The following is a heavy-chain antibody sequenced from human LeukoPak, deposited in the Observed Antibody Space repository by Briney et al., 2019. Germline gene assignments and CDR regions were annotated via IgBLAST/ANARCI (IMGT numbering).Heavy chain of an antibody. V-gene: IGHV1-69*06. J-gene: IGHJ4*02. CDR3: ASGGYCSGGSCYPFDY. CDR1: GGTFSSYA. Sequence: SVKVSCKASGGTFSSYAISWVRQAPGQGLEWMGGIIPIFGTANYAQKFQGRVTITADKSTSTAYMELSSLRSEDTAVYYCASGGYCSGGSCYPFDYWGQGTLVTVSS. CDR2: IIPIFGTA. D-gene: IGHD2-15*01.